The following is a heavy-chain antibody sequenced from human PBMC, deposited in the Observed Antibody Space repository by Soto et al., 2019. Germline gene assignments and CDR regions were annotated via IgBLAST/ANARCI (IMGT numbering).Heavy chain of an antibody. CDR3: ARMATFGSLNWFDP. J-gene: IGHJ5*02. D-gene: IGHD3-16*01. CDR2: ISAYNGNT. Sequence: ASVKVSCKASGYIFTNYGISWVRQAPGQGLEWMGWISAYNGNTNYAQKLQGRVPMTRDISIATAYMELSSLRSDDTAIYYCARMATFGSLNWFDPWGQGTLVTVSS. V-gene: IGHV1-18*04. CDR1: GYIFTNYG.